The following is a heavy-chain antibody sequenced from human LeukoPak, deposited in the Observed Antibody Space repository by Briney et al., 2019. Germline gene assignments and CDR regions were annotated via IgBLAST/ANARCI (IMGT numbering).Heavy chain of an antibody. Sequence: PSETLSLTCTVSGGSISSYYWSWIRQPPGKGLEWIGYIYYSRSTNYNPSLKSRVTISVDTSKNQFSLKLSSVTAADTAVYYCARGTPVGAPYFDYWGQGTLVTVSS. D-gene: IGHD1-26*01. V-gene: IGHV4-59*01. CDR3: ARGTPVGAPYFDY. J-gene: IGHJ4*02. CDR2: IYYSRST. CDR1: GGSISSYY.